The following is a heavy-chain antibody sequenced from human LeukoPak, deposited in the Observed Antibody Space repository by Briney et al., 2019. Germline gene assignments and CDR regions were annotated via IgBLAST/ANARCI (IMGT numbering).Heavy chain of an antibody. Sequence: SETLSLTCTVSGGSINNYYWSWIRQPPGKGLEWIGYIHYSGGDTNYNPSLKSRLTISVDTSKNQISLMLTSVTAADTAFYYCARQPAGTAAFDIWAQGTMVTASS. CDR3: ARQPAGTAAFDI. CDR1: GGSINNYY. V-gene: IGHV4-59*08. CDR2: IHYSGGDT. J-gene: IGHJ3*02. D-gene: IGHD1-14*01.